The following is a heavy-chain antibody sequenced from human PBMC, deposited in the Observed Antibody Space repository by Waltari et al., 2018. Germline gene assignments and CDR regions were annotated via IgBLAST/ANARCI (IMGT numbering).Heavy chain of an antibody. J-gene: IGHJ4*02. CDR2: MYFSGST. CDR1: GFSISSGPSY. CDR3: ARVVGPSGYASFDH. V-gene: IGHV4-31*02. Sequence: QVQLQESGPGLVRPSQNLSLLCLVSGFSISSGPSYWGWILQHPGKGLEWIAHMYFSGSTYYNPSLKSRVTISADTSKNHFSLNLMSVTAADTAVYYCARVVGPSGYASFDHWGQGALVTVSS. D-gene: IGHD5-12*01.